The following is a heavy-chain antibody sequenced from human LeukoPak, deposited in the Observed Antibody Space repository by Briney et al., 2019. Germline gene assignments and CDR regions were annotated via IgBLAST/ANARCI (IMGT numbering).Heavy chain of an antibody. V-gene: IGHV4-39*01. CDR1: GGSISSSSAY. D-gene: IGHD3-22*01. CDR2: IYYSGST. CDR3: ASTYYYDTSGYSTFDY. Sequence: SETLSLTCTVSGGSISSSSAYWGWIRQPPGKGLEWIGSIYYSGSTYYNPSLKSRVTISVDTSKNQFSLKLSSVTAADTAVYYCASTYYYDTSGYSTFDYWGQGTLVAVFS. J-gene: IGHJ4*02.